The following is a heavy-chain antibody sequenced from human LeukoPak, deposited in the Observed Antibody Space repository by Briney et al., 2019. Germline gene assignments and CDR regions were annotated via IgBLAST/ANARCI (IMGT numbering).Heavy chain of an antibody. Sequence: GGSLRLSCAASGFTFSNYWMAWVGQAPGKGREWVANINLDGSQKYYVDSVKGRFTISRDNAENSLYLQMNSLRAEDTALYYCARKRPNNFDYWGQGTLVTVSS. CDR2: INLDGSQK. V-gene: IGHV3-7*01. CDR1: GFTFSNYW. J-gene: IGHJ4*02. CDR3: ARKRPNNFDY.